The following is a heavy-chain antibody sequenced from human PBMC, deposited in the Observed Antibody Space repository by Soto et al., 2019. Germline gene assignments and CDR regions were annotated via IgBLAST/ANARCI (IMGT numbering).Heavy chain of an antibody. J-gene: IGHJ6*03. CDR2: ISGSGGST. D-gene: IGHD2-2*01. CDR3: AKGSEYQLPHLYYYYYMDV. V-gene: IGHV3-23*01. CDR1: GFALSRYA. Sequence: GSLRLPCAASGFALSRYAMSWVRQAPGKGLEWVSAISGSGGSTYYADSVKGRFTISRDNSKNTLYLQMNSLRAEDTAVYYCAKGSEYQLPHLYYYYYMDVWGKGTTVTVSS.